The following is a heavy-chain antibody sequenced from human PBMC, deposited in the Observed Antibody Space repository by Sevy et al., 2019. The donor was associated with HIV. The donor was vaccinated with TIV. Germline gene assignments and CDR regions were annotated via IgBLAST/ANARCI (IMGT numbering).Heavy chain of an antibody. J-gene: IGHJ4*02. CDR3: ARGPPDGSYDYFDY. Sequence: GGSLRLSCATSGFTFNNYIMNWVRQAPGKGLEWVSYVSGSSNYIYYAESVKGRFIISRDNTKNTLYLQMNSLRVDDTALYYCARGPPDGSYDYFDYWGQGTLVTVSS. V-gene: IGHV3-21*06. CDR2: VSGSSNYI. D-gene: IGHD3-10*01. CDR1: GFTFNNYI.